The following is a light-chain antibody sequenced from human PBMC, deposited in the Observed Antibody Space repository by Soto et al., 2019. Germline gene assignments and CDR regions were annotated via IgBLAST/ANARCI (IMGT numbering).Light chain of an antibody. Sequence: EIVLTQSPGTLSVSPGERATLSCRASQSVSSNLAWYQQKPGQAPRLLIYDASNRATGIPARFSGSGSGTEFTLTISSLQSEDFAVYYCQQYNNWPLTFGQGTRLEIK. CDR1: QSVSSN. J-gene: IGKJ5*01. V-gene: IGKV3D-15*01. CDR3: QQYNNWPLT. CDR2: DAS.